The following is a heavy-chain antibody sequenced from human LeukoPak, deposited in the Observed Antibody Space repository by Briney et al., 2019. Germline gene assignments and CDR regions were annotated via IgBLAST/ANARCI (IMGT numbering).Heavy chain of an antibody. J-gene: IGHJ3*02. V-gene: IGHV4-61*01. D-gene: IGHD3-10*01. CDR1: GGSVSSGSYY. Sequence: SETLSLTCTVSGGSVSSGSYYWSWIRQPPGKGLEWIGHIYYSGSTNSNPSLKSRVTISVDTSKNQFSLKLSSVTAADTAVYYCARVRRPSGAFNIWGQGTMVTVSS. CDR2: IYYSGST. CDR3: ARVRRPSGAFNI.